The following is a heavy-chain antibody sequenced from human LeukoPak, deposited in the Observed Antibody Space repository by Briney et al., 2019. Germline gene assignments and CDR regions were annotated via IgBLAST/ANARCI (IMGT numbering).Heavy chain of an antibody. J-gene: IGHJ5*02. D-gene: IGHD3-3*01. V-gene: IGHV1-18*01. Sequence: ASVKVSCKASGYTFTSYGISWVRQAPGQGLEWMGWISAYNGNTDYAQKLQGRVTMTTDTSTSTAYMELRSLRSDDTAVYYCARDRTYYDFWSGYQGGWFDPWGQGTLVTVSS. CDR2: ISAYNGNT. CDR1: GYTFTSYG. CDR3: ARDRTYYDFWSGYQGGWFDP.